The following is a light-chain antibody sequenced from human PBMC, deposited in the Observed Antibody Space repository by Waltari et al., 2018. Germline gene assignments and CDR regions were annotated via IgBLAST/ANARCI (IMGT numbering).Light chain of an antibody. CDR3: SSYISSSTREL. J-gene: IGLJ2*01. Sequence: QSALPQPASVSGSPGQSITISCTGTSSDVGAYNYVSWYQQHPGKAPKLMIFDVSMRPSGVFNRLSGSKSGNPASLTISGLQAEDEADYYCSSYISSSTRELFGGGTSLTVL. CDR2: DVS. CDR1: SSDVGAYNY. V-gene: IGLV2-14*03.